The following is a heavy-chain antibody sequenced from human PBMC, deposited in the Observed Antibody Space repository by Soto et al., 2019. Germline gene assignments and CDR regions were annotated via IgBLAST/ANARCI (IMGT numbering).Heavy chain of an antibody. CDR1: GFTFSSYA. CDR3: VKPITMVRGVIITLYYYYGMDV. D-gene: IGHD3-10*01. CDR2: ISSNGGST. Sequence: GGSLRLSCSASGFTFSSYAMHWVRQAPGKGLEYVSAISSNGGSTYYADSVKGRFTISRDNSKNTLYLQLSSLRAEDTAVYYCVKPITMVRGVIITLYYYYGMDVWGQGTTVTVSS. J-gene: IGHJ6*02. V-gene: IGHV3-64D*06.